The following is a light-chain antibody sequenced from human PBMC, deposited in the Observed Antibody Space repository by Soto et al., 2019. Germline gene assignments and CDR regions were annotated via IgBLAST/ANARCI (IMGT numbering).Light chain of an antibody. V-gene: IGLV2-23*01. J-gene: IGLJ2*01. CDR3: CSYAGGTSVV. Sequence: QSVLTQPASVSGSPGQSITISCTGTSSDVGSYNLVSWYQQHPGKAPKLMIYEDIERPSGVSNRFSGSKSGNTASLTISGLQTEDEADYYCCSYAGGTSVVFGGGTKSPS. CDR2: EDI. CDR1: SSDVGSYNL.